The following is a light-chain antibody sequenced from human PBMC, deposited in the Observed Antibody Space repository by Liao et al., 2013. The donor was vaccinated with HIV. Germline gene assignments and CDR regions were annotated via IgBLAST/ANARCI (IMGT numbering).Light chain of an antibody. V-gene: IGLV3-1*01. Sequence: SYDLTQSSSVSVSPGQTASITCSGDKLGDKYACWYQQKPGQSPVLVIYQDNKRPFGIPERFSGSNSGNTATLTISGTQAMDEADYYCQAGDSGTAYVFGTGTKVTVL. CDR1: KLGDKY. CDR2: QDN. CDR3: QAGDSGTAYV. J-gene: IGLJ1*01.